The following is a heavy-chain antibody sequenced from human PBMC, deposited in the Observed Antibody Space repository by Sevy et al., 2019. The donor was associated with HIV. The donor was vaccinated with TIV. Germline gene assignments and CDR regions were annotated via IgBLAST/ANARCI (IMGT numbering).Heavy chain of an antibody. CDR1: GFAFSSYW. CDR3: ARDPQRYFDY. Sequence: GGSLRLSCAASGFAFSSYWMTWVRQAPGKRLEWVANIKQDGSEKYYVDSVKGRFTISRDNAKTSLYLQMNSLRAEDTAVYYCARDPQRYFDYWGQRTLVTGSS. J-gene: IGHJ4*02. CDR2: IKQDGSEK. V-gene: IGHV3-7*01.